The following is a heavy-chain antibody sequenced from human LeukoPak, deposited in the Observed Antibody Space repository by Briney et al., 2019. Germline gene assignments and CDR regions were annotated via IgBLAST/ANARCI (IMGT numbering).Heavy chain of an antibody. D-gene: IGHD6-13*01. CDR2: IYYSGST. CDR1: GASFSSSTYY. Sequence: PSETLSFTCTVSGASFSSSTYYWGWIRQPPGKGLEWIGSIYYSGSTYYNPSLKSRVTMSVDTSKNQFSLKLSSVTAADTAVYYCARHAGGISATGTRPFDYWGQGTLVTVSS. V-gene: IGHV4-39*01. J-gene: IGHJ4*02. CDR3: ARHAGGISATGTRPFDY.